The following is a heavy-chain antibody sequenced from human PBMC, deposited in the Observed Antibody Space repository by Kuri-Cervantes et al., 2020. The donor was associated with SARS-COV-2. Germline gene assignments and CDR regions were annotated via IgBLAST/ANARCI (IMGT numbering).Heavy chain of an antibody. Sequence: AAVKVSCKASRGTFSSYAISRVRQAPGQGLEWMGWISAYNGNTNYAQKLQGRVTMTTDTSTSTAYMELRSLRCDDTAVYYCARDQKYYGSGSYSAGFDPWGQGTLVTVSS. J-gene: IGHJ5*02. CDR1: RGTFSSYA. CDR3: ARDQKYYGSGSYSAGFDP. CDR2: ISAYNGNT. V-gene: IGHV1-18*01. D-gene: IGHD3-10*01.